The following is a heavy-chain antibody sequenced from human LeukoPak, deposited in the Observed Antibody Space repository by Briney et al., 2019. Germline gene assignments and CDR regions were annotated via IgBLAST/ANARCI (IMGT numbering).Heavy chain of an antibody. J-gene: IGHJ4*02. D-gene: IGHD3-22*01. CDR2: IYHGGST. CDR1: GGSISSGGYY. V-gene: IGHV4-31*03. CDR3: ARGYSANLYYFDY. Sequence: SETLSLTCNVSGGSISSGGYYWSWIRQHPGKGLEWTGYIYHGGSTSYNPSLKSRVTISVDTSKNHFSLKLSSVTAADTAVYYCARGYSANLYYFDYWGQGTLVTVSS.